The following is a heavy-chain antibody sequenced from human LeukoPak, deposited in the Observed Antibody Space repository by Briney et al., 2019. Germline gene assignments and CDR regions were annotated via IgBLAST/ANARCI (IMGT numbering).Heavy chain of an antibody. J-gene: IGHJ4*02. V-gene: IGHV3-30*18. D-gene: IGHD5-18*01. CDR3: AKGEGQLWSVVDY. Sequence: GGSLRLSCAASGFTFSSYGMHWVRQAPGKGLEWVAVISYDGSNKYYADSVKGRFTISRDNSKNTLYLQMNSLRAEDTAVYYCAKGEGQLWSVVDYWGQGTLVTVSS. CDR1: GFTFSSYG. CDR2: ISYDGSNK.